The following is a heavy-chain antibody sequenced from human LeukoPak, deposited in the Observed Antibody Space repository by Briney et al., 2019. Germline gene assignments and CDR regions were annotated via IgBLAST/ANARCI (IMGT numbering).Heavy chain of an antibody. CDR3: ARAGGSDAFDI. CDR1: GFTFSSYA. V-gene: IGHV3-30*04. D-gene: IGHD3-16*01. Sequence: GRSLRLSCAASGFTFSSYAMRWVRQAPGKGLEWVAVISYDGSNKYYADSVKGRFTISRDNSKNTLYLQMNSLRAEDTAVYYCARAGGSDAFDIWGQGTMVTVSS. J-gene: IGHJ3*02. CDR2: ISYDGSNK.